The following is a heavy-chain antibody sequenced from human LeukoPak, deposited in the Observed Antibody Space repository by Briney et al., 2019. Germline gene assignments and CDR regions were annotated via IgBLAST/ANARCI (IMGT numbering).Heavy chain of an antibody. V-gene: IGHV4-61*02. CDR1: GGSISSTTYY. CDR2: IHVSGST. D-gene: IGHD3-9*01. J-gene: IGHJ3*02. CDR3: ARDFDSPLAFDI. Sequence: SQTPSLTCTVSGGSISSTTYYWSWIRQPAGKGLEWIGRIHVSGSTNYNPSLKSRITISVDTSKNQFFLKLSSVTAADTAVYYCARDFDSPLAFDIWGQGTMVTVSS.